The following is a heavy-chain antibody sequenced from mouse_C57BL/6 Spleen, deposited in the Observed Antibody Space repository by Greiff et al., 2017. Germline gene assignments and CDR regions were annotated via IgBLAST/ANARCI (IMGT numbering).Heavy chain of an antibody. CDR3: AGNPTAYYGSSPYYFDY. CDR1: GFTFSDYG. V-gene: IGHV5-17*01. Sequence: EVQRVESGGGLVKPGGSLKLSCAASGFTFSDYGMHWVRQAPEKGLEWVAYISSGSSTIYYADTVKGRFTISRDNAKNTLFLQMTSLRSEDTTMYYCAGNPTAYYGSSPYYFDYWGQGTTLTVSS. D-gene: IGHD1-1*01. J-gene: IGHJ2*01. CDR2: ISSGSSTI.